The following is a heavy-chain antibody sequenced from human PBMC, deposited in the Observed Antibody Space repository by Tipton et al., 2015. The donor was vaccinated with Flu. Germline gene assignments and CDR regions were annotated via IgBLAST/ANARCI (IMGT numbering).Heavy chain of an antibody. Sequence: TLSLTCTVSGGSISSVTYYWGWIRQPPGKGLEWIGRIYTSGSTNYNASLKSRVTMSVDTSKNQFSLKLSSVTVADTAVYYCARDYLLGDLSFFDNWGQGTLVTVSS. D-gene: IGHD3-16*02. J-gene: IGHJ4*02. CDR2: IYTSGST. CDR3: ARDYLLGDLSFFDN. V-gene: IGHV4-61*02. CDR1: GGSISSVTYY.